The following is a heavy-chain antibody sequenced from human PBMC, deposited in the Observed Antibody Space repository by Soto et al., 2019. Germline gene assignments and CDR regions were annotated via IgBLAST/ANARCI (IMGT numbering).Heavy chain of an antibody. CDR1: GGTFSSYA. CDR2: IIPIFGTA. Sequence: QVQLVQSGAEVKKPGSSVKVSCKASGGTFSSYAISWVRQAPGQGLEWMGGIIPIFGTANYAQKFQGRVTITADESTSTAYMELGSLRSEDTAVYYCARGEGGQLPHYYGMDVWGQGTTVTVSS. D-gene: IGHD6-6*01. CDR3: ARGEGGQLPHYYGMDV. J-gene: IGHJ6*02. V-gene: IGHV1-69*01.